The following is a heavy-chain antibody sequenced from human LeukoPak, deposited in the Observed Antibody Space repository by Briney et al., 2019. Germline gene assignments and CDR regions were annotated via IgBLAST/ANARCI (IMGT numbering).Heavy chain of an antibody. CDR3: ARDLRGTVAIDY. J-gene: IGHJ4*02. V-gene: IGHV3-48*03. CDR1: GFTFSSYE. D-gene: IGHD5-12*01. Sequence: GGSLRLSCAASGFTFSSYEMNWVRQAPGKGLEWVSYISTSGSTIYYADSVKGRFTISRDNAKNSLYLQMNSLRAEDTAVYYCARDLRGTVAIDYWGQGTLVTVSS. CDR2: ISTSGSTI.